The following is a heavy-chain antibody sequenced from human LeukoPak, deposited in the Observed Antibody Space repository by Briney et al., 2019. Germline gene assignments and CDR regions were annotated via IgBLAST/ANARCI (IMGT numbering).Heavy chain of an antibody. CDR1: GDSISNHY. J-gene: IGHJ6*02. Sequence: SETLSLTCTVSGDSISNHYWGWIRQSPGKGLEWMGYIYYSGRTNYYPSLKSRVTISLATSKSQFSLKLTSVTAADMAVYYCAREYYYGVDVWGQGTTVTVSS. CDR2: IYYSGRT. CDR3: AREYYYGVDV. V-gene: IGHV4-59*08.